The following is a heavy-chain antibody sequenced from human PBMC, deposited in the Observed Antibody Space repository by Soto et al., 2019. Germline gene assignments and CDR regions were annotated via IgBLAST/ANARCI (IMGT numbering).Heavy chain of an antibody. D-gene: IGHD2-8*01. J-gene: IGHJ4*02. CDR3: ARDALSPTGGCYS. Sequence: QDQLVESGGGVVQPGRSLRLSCAASGFIFSNYAMHWVRQAPGKGLEWVAVISYDGDKKYYADSVKGRFTISRDSPKSTLYLHMSSLRLEDTAIYYCARDALSPTGGCYSWGQGTLVTVSS. V-gene: IGHV3-30-3*01. CDR1: GFIFSNYA. CDR2: ISYDGDKK.